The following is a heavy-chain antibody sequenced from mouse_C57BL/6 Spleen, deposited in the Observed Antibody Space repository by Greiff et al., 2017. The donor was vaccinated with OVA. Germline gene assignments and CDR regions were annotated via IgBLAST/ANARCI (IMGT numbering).Heavy chain of an antibody. CDR3: ARNYNYEDYYFDY. CDR2: LWTGGGT. D-gene: IGHD2-4*01. CDR1: GFSLTSYA. V-gene: IGHV2-9-1*01. J-gene: IGHJ2*01. Sequence: QVQLKESGPGLVAPSQSLSITCTVSGFSLTSYAISWVRQPPGKGLEWLGVLWTGGGTNYNSALTSRLSISKDNSKSQVFLKMNSLQTDDTARYYCARNYNYEDYYFDYWGQGTTLTVSA.